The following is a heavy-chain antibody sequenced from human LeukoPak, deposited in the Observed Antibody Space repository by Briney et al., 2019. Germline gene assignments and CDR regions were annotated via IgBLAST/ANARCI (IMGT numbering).Heavy chain of an antibody. Sequence: GSVKVSCKASGYTFTSYGISWVRQAPGQGLEWMGWIIAYNGNTNYAQKLQGRVTMTTDTSTSTAYMELRSLRSDDTAVYYCARDGVVAANYGMDVWGQGTTVTVSS. D-gene: IGHD2-15*01. J-gene: IGHJ6*02. V-gene: IGHV1-18*01. CDR2: IIAYNGNT. CDR1: GYTFTSYG. CDR3: ARDGVVAANYGMDV.